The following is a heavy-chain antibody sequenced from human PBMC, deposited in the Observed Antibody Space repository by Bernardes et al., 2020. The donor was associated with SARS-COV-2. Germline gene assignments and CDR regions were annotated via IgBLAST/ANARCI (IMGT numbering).Heavy chain of an antibody. CDR1: GFIFSSFA. Sequence: SLRLSCSASGFIFSSFAMDWVRQAPGKRLEFVSAINSDGDSTYYADSVKGRFTISRNNSQDTLFLQMNSLRADDTAMYYCVRGGRRWGQGTLVTVSS. D-gene: IGHD3-16*01. CDR2: INSDGDST. CDR3: VRGGRR. V-gene: IGHV3-64D*06. J-gene: IGHJ4*02.